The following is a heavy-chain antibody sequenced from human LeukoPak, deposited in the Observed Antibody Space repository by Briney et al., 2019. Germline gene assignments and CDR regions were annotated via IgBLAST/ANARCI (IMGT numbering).Heavy chain of an antibody. CDR3: ARVSHHRGYSSGWYGALDY. CDR1: GGTFSSYA. D-gene: IGHD6-19*01. V-gene: IGHV1-69*13. CDR2: IIPIFGTA. J-gene: IGHJ4*02. Sequence: SVKVSCKASGGTFSSYAISWVRQAPGQGLEWMGGIIPIFGTANYAQKFQGRVTITADESTSTAYMELSSLRSEDTAVYYCARVSHHRGYSSGWYGALDYWGQGTLVTVSS.